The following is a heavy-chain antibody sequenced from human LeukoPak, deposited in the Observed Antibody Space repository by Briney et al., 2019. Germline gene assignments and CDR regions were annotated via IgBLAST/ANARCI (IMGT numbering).Heavy chain of an antibody. CDR3: AREVGEGMTDY. CDR1: GGTFISYA. D-gene: IGHD1-26*01. CDR2: IIPIFGTA. J-gene: IGHJ4*02. Sequence: SVKVSCKASGGTFISYAISWVRQAPGQGLEWMGGIIPIFGTANYAQKFQGRATITTDESTSTAYMELSSLRSEDTAVYYCAREVGEGMTDYWGQGTLVTVSS. V-gene: IGHV1-69*05.